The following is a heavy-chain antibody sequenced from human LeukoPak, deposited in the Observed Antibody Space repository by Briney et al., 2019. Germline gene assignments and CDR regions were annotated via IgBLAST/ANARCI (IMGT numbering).Heavy chain of an antibody. D-gene: IGHD4-11*01. CDR3: ARESDYSIDY. CDR2: IYPSGGT. J-gene: IGHJ4*02. CDR1: GGSISNYY. V-gene: IGHV4-4*07. Sequence: PSETLSLTCSVSGGSISNYYWSWIRQPAGKGLEWIGRIYPSGGTNYNPSLKSRVTMSVDTSKNQFSLKLSSVTAADTAVYYCARESDYSIDYWGQGTLVTVSS.